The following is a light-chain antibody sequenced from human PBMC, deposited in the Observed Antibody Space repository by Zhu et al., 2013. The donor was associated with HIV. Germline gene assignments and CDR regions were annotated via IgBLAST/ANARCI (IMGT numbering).Light chain of an antibody. CDR3: QHFNSDPLT. CDR2: DAT. J-gene: IGKJ4*01. V-gene: IGKV1-13*02. Sequence: AIQLTQSPSSLSASLGDRVTITCRASQGIANALAWYQQKPGKPPKPLIYDATNLHSGVPSRFSGSGSGADFTLTIDSLQPEDFAIYYCQHFNSDPLTFGGGTKVEVK. CDR1: QGIANA.